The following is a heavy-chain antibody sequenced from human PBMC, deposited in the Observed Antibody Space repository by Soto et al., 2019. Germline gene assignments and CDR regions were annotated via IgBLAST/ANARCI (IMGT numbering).Heavy chain of an antibody. CDR3: ARTAMARFDY. J-gene: IGHJ4*02. CDR2: IYYSGST. Sequence: SETMSLTCTVSGGSISSYYLSWIRQPTGKGLEWIGYIYYSGSTNYNPSLKSRVTISVDTSKNQFSLKLSSVTAADTAVYYCARTAMARFDYWGQGTLVTVSS. D-gene: IGHD5-18*01. CDR1: GGSISSYY. V-gene: IGHV4-59*01.